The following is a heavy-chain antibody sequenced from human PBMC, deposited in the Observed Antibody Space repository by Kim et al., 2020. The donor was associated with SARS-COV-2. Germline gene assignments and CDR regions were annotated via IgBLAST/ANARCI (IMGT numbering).Heavy chain of an antibody. CDR2: INAGNGNT. Sequence: ASVKVSCKASGYTFTNYAMHWVRQAPGQRLEWMGWINAGNGNTKYSQKFQGRVTITRDTSASTAYMELSSLRSEDTAVYYCARLYSGYDWGGVLPYWGQGTLVTVSS. CDR3: ARLYSGYDWGGVLPY. CDR1: GYTFTNYA. D-gene: IGHD5-12*01. V-gene: IGHV1-3*01. J-gene: IGHJ4*02.